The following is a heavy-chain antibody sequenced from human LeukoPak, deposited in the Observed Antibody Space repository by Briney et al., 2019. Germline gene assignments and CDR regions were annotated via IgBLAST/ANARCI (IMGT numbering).Heavy chain of an antibody. Sequence: GGSLRLSCAASGFTFSSYAMSWVRQAPGKGLEWVSVIYSGGSTYYADSVKGRFTISRDNSKNTLYLQMNSLRAEDTAVYYCARDYYDSSGYRVGFDYWGQGTLVTVSS. D-gene: IGHD3-22*01. CDR2: IYSGGST. CDR3: ARDYYDSSGYRVGFDY. V-gene: IGHV3-66*01. J-gene: IGHJ4*02. CDR1: GFTFSSYA.